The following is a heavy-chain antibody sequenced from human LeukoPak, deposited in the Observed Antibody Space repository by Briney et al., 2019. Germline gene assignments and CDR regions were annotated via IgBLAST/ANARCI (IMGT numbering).Heavy chain of an antibody. V-gene: IGHV3-48*02. CDR2: ISTTTSTI. D-gene: IGHD3-9*01. Sequence: GGSLRLSCAASGFTFSSYVMNWVRQAPGKGLEWVSYISTTTSTIYYADSVKGRFTISRDNAKNSLYLQMNSLRDEDTAVYYRARNHFEDYWGQGTLVTVSS. J-gene: IGHJ4*02. CDR1: GFTFSSYV. CDR3: ARNHFEDY.